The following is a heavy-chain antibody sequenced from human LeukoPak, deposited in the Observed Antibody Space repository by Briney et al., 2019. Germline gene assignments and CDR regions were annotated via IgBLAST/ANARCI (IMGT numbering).Heavy chain of an antibody. CDR1: GGSISSSSYY. CDR2: IYYSGST. CDR3: ARVWGSSWRAFDY. Sequence: PSETLSLTCTVSGGSISSSSYYWGWIRQPPGKGLEWIGSIYYSGSTYYNPSLKSRVTISLDTSKNQFSLNLSSVTAADTAIYYCARVWGSSWRAFDYWGHGTLVTVSS. V-gene: IGHV4-39*01. D-gene: IGHD6-13*01. J-gene: IGHJ4*01.